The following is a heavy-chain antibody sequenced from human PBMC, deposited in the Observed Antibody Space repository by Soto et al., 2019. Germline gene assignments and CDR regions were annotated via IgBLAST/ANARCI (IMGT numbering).Heavy chain of an antibody. V-gene: IGHV1-8*01. CDR3: ARLLGVGARKPLAPCY. J-gene: IGHJ4*02. D-gene: IGHD1-26*01. CDR2: MNPNSGNT. Sequence: ASVKVSCKASGYTFTSYDINWVRQATGQGLEWMGWMNPNSGNTGYAQKFQGRVTMTRNTSISTAYMELSSLRSEDTAVYYCARLLGVGARKPLAPCYRGQGTLVTVPS. CDR1: GYTFTSYD.